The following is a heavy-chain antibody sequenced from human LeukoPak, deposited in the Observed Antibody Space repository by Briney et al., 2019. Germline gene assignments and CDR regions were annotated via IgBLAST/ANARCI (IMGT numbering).Heavy chain of an antibody. CDR1: GFTFSTYW. D-gene: IGHD6-19*01. CDR2: IKQDGSQK. CDR3: ARGHSGWYSDY. J-gene: IGHJ4*01. V-gene: IGHV3-7*01. Sequence: PGGSLRLSCAASGFTFSTYWMSWVRQAPGKGLEWVANIKQDGSQKYYVDSVKGRFTISRDNTKNSLYLQMNSLRAEDTAVYYCARGHSGWYSDYWGHGTLVTVSS.